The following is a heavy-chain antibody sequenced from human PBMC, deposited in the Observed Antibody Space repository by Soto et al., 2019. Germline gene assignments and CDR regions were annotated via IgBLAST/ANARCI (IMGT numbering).Heavy chain of an antibody. CDR1: GCTFSSYA. Sequence: SVKVSCKASGCTFSSYAISWVRQARGQGLEWMGGIIPIFGTANYAQKFQGRVTITADESTSTAYMELSSLRSEDTAVYYCARLGGYSDYYYYGMDVWDQGSTVTVSS. V-gene: IGHV1-69*13. D-gene: IGHD3-22*01. CDR2: IIPIFGTA. J-gene: IGHJ6*02. CDR3: ARLGGYSDYYYYGMDV.